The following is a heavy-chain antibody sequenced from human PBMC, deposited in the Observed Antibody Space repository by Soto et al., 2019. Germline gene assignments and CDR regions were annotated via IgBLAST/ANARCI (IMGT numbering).Heavy chain of an antibody. V-gene: IGHV3-23*01. D-gene: IGHD4-4*01. CDR2: ISDTGTRT. Sequence: QILESGGSLVQPGGPLRPPCVAAGFTFSSAAMNWVRQTPGKGLDWVSIISDTGTRTHYADPVKGRFTISRDNSKNTLYLDMNSLRAEDTAVYYCAKSLDIHYKNWFDPWGQGTLVTVSS. J-gene: IGHJ5*02. CDR3: AKSLDIHYKNWFDP. CDR1: GFTFSSAA.